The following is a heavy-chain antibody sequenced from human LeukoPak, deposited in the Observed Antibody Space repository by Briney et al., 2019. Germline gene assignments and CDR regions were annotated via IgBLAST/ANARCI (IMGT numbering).Heavy chain of an antibody. D-gene: IGHD1-26*01. Sequence: GASVKVSCTASGYTFTSYYMHWVRQAPGQGLEWMGIINPSGGSTSYAQKFQGRVTMTRDTSTSTVYMELSSLRSEDTAAYYCARDYRYSGSYHKSSFDYWGQGTLVTVSS. CDR3: ARDYRYSGSYHKSSFDY. V-gene: IGHV1-46*01. J-gene: IGHJ4*02. CDR1: GYTFTSYY. CDR2: INPSGGST.